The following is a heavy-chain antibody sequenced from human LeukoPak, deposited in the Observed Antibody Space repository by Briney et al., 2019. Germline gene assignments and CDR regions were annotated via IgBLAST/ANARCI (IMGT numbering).Heavy chain of an antibody. CDR3: VKSPSDGLDV. Sequence: PGGSLRLSCSASGFTFSTYPMHWVRQAPGKGLEYVSTIFANGDITSYAASVKGRFSTSRDNSKDTLYLQMSSLRPEDRTVYYCVKSPSDGLDVWGQGATVTVSS. V-gene: IGHV3-64D*09. CDR2: IFANGDIT. J-gene: IGHJ6*02. CDR1: GFTFSTYP.